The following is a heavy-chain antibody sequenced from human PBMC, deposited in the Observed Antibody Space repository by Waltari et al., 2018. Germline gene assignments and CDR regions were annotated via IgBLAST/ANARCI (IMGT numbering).Heavy chain of an antibody. Sequence: QLQLQESGPGLVKPSETLSLTCTVSGGSISSSSYYWGWIRQPPGKGLEWIGSIYYSGSTCYNPSLKSRVTISVDTSKNQFSLKLSSVTAADTAVYYCAPLPYYYGSGAIDAFDIWGQGTMVTVSS. D-gene: IGHD3-10*01. CDR2: IYYSGST. CDR1: GGSISSSSYY. V-gene: IGHV4-39*01. CDR3: APLPYYYGSGAIDAFDI. J-gene: IGHJ3*02.